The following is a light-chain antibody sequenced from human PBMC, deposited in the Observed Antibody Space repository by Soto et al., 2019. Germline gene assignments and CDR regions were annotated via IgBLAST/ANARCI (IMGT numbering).Light chain of an antibody. CDR2: RDV. Sequence: SYELTQPLSVSVALGQTARITCGGNNIGSKNVHWYQHKPGQAPVLVIYRDVNRPSGIPERFSGSNSGNTATLTISRAQAGDEADYYCQVWDSSTAARVSGGGTKLTVL. J-gene: IGLJ3*02. V-gene: IGLV3-9*01. CDR3: QVWDSSTAARV. CDR1: NIGSKN.